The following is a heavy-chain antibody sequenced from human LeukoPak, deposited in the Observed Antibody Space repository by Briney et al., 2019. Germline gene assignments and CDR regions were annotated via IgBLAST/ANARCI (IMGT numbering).Heavy chain of an antibody. CDR1: GGSFSGFY. CDR2: INHSGST. V-gene: IGHV4-34*01. Sequence: SETLSLTCAVYGGSFSGFYWNWIRQPPGKGLEWIGEINHSGSTNYSPSLKRRVTISVDTSKNQFSLNLSSVTAADTAVYFCARGGSGYYDSSGYFRGSTTVYFFDYWGQGSLVTVSS. J-gene: IGHJ4*02. D-gene: IGHD3-22*01. CDR3: ARGGSGYYDSSGYFRGSTTVYFFDY.